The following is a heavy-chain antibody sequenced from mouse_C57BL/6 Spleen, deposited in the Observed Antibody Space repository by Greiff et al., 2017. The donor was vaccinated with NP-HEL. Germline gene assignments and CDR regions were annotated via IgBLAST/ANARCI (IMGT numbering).Heavy chain of an antibody. J-gene: IGHJ2*01. CDR2: IDPSDSET. Sequence: QVQLQQPGAELVRPGSLVKLSCKASGYTFTSYWMHWVKQRPIQGLEWIGNIDPSDSETHYNQKFKDKATLTVDKSSSTAYMQLSSLTSEDSAVYYCARKGNYYGNYVGFDYWGQGTTLTVSS. CDR1: GYTFTSYW. CDR3: ARKGNYYGNYVGFDY. V-gene: IGHV1-52*01. D-gene: IGHD2-1*01.